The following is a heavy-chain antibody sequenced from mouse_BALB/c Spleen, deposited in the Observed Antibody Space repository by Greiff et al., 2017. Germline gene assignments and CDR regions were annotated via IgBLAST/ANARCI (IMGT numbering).Heavy chain of an antibody. CDR2: IYPGDGDT. CDR3: ARTRYDY. CDR1: GYTFTSYW. J-gene: IGHJ2*01. D-gene: IGHD2-14*01. V-gene: IGHV1-87*01. Sequence: QVHVKQSGAELARPGASVKLSCKASGYTFTSYWMQWVKQRPGQGLEWIGAIYPGDGDTRYTQKFKGKATLTADKSSSTAYMQLSSLASEDSAVYYCARTRYDYWGQGTTLTVSS.